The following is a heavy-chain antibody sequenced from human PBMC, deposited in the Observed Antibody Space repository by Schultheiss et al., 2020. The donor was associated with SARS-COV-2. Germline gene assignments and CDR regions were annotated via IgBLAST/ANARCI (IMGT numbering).Heavy chain of an antibody. D-gene: IGHD6-19*01. V-gene: IGHV3-66*01. CDR3: AKDASSSGWYLNWYFDL. Sequence: GGSLRLSCAASGFSVTSDYMSWVRQAPGKGLEWVSIIHGVGRTYYADSVKGRFIISRDSSQNTVYLQMNSLTAEDTAVYYCAKDASSSGWYLNWYFDLWGRGTLVTVSS. CDR2: IHGVGRT. CDR1: GFSVTSDY. J-gene: IGHJ2*01.